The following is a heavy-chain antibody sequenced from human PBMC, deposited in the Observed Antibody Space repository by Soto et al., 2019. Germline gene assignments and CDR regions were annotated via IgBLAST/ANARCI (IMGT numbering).Heavy chain of an antibody. D-gene: IGHD5-18*01. Sequence: HPGGSLRLSCAASGFTFSSYAMSWVRQAPGKGLEWVSAISGSGGSTYYADSVKGRFTISRDNSKNTLYLQMNSLRAEDTAVYYCAKDSAMSIYYYYYGMDVWGQGTTVTVSS. CDR2: ISGSGGST. CDR1: GFTFSSYA. J-gene: IGHJ6*02. V-gene: IGHV3-23*01. CDR3: AKDSAMSIYYYYYGMDV.